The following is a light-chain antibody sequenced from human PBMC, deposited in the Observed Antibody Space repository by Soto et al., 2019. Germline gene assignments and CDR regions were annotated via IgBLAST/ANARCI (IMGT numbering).Light chain of an antibody. V-gene: IGLV2-14*01. CDR1: SSDIGAYDY. CDR3: CLSPGSLTWL. Sequence: QSALTQPASLSGSPGQSITISCTGTSSDIGAYDYVSWFQQHPGKAPKLMISEVNNRPSGVSNRFSGSKSGNTAYLTISGLQVEDEAEYFCCLSPGSLTWLFGGGTQLTVL. CDR2: EVN. J-gene: IGLJ3*02.